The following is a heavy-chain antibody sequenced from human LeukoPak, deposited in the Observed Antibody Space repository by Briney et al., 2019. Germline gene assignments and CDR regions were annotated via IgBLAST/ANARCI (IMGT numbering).Heavy chain of an antibody. CDR1: GGSISSYY. CDR3: ARLLIDDHYYYYGMDV. V-gene: IGHV4-59*08. D-gene: IGHD3-22*01. J-gene: IGHJ6*02. CDR2: IYYSGST. Sequence: SETLSLTCTVSGGSISSYYWSWIRQPPGKGLEWIGYIYYSGSTNYNPSLKSRVTISVDTSKNQFSLKLSSVTAADTAVYYCARLLIDDHYYYYGMDVWGQGTTVTVSS.